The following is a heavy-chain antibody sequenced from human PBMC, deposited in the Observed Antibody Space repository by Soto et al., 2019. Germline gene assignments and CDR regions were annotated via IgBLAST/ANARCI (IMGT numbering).Heavy chain of an antibody. J-gene: IGHJ4*02. CDR2: INPSDGGT. D-gene: IGHD1-26*01. V-gene: IGHV1-46*01. Sequence: QVQLVQSGAEVKKPGASVKLSCKAFGFMFTNCYMHWVRQAPGQGLEWMGVINPSDGGTAYAQRCXGRVTMTRDTSTSTVYMELSSLTSEDTARYDCAREVGATDYWGQGTLVTVSS. CDR1: GFMFTNCY. CDR3: AREVGATDY.